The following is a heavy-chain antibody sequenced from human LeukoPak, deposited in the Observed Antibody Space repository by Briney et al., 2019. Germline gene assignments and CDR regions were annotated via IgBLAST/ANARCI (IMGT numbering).Heavy chain of an antibody. J-gene: IGHJ5*02. D-gene: IGHD3-3*01. CDR3: ARVEGPRVPFDP. V-gene: IGHV4-4*02. CDR1: GGSISSSNW. CDR2: IYHSGST. Sequence: PSGTLSLTCAVSGGSISSSNWWSWVRQPPGKGLEWIGEIYHSGSTYYNPSLKSRITISVDTSKNQFSLKLSSVTAADTAVYYCARVEGPRVPFDPWGQGTLVTVSS.